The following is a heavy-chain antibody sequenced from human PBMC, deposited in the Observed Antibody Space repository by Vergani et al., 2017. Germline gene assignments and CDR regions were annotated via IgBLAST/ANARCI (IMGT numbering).Heavy chain of an antibody. J-gene: IGHJ4*02. V-gene: IGHV3-23*01. CDR3: GRGSDNYN. Sequence: EVQLLQSEGAVVQPGGSLRLSCVASGFIFSSHAMSWVRQGQGQGLEWVSSIKNTGDSTYYADSVKGRFTISRDNSKNTLYLQMNSLRVEDTAVYYCGRGSDNYNWGQGTLVTVSS. D-gene: IGHD5-24*01. CDR2: IKNTGDST. CDR1: GFIFSSHA.